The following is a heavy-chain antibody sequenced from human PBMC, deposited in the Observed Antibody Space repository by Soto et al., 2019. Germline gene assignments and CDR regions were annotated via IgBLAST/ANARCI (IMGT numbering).Heavy chain of an antibody. CDR3: SRRGEGYNFNY. V-gene: IGHV3-74*01. CDR2: INSDGSST. Sequence: EVQLVESGGGLVQPGGSLRLSCAASGFTFSSYWMHWVRQAPGKGLVWVSRINSDGSSTSYADSVKGRFTISRDNAKNTLELEMNSLRAEDTAVYYCSRRGEGYNFNYWGQGTLVTVSS. D-gene: IGHD5-12*01. CDR1: GFTFSSYW. J-gene: IGHJ4*02.